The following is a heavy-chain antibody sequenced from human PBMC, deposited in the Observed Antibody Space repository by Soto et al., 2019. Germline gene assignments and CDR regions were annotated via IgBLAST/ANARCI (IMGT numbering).Heavy chain of an antibody. D-gene: IGHD2-15*01. CDR2: IIPIFGTA. J-gene: IGHJ4*02. CDR3: AREGECSGGSCYPQHPYYFDY. V-gene: IGHV1-69*12. CDR1: GGTFSSYA. Sequence: QVQLVQSGAEVKKPGSSVKVSCKASGGTFSSYAISWVRQAPGQGLEWMGGIIPIFGTANYAQKFQGRVTITADESTGTAYMELSSLRSEDTAVYYCAREGECSGGSCYPQHPYYFDYWGQGTLVTVSS.